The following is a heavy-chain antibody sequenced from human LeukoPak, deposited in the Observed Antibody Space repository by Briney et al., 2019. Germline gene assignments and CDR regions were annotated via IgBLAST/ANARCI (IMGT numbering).Heavy chain of an antibody. CDR1: GYTFTGYY. J-gene: IGHJ5*02. V-gene: IGHV1-2*02. D-gene: IGHD6-13*01. CDR2: INPNSGGT. CDR3: ARERGQQLVRSWFDP. Sequence: ASVKVSCKASGYTFTGYYMHWVRQAPGQGLEWMGWINPNSGGTNYAQKFQGRVTMTRDTSISTAYMELSRLRSDDTAVYYCARERGQQLVRSWFDPWGQGTLVTVSS.